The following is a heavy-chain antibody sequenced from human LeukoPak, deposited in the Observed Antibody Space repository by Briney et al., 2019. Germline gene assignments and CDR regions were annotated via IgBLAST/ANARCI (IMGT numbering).Heavy chain of an antibody. CDR3: ARDANRLRYLDWLSQDEIWFDP. CDR1: GYTFTGYY. D-gene: IGHD3-9*01. V-gene: IGHV1-2*06. CDR2: INPNSGGT. Sequence: ASVKVSCKASGYTFTGYYMHWVRQAPGQGLEWMGRINPNSGGTNYAQKFQGRVTMTRDTSISTAYMELSRLRSDDTAVYYCARDANRLRYLDWLSQDEIWFDPWGQGTLVTVSS. J-gene: IGHJ5*02.